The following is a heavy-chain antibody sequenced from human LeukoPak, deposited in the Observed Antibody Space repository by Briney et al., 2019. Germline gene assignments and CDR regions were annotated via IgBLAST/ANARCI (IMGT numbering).Heavy chain of an antibody. J-gene: IGHJ3*02. CDR2: ISSSSSYI. D-gene: IGHD3-10*01. Sequence: PGGSLRLSCVASGFTFSSHGMNWVRQAPGKGLEWVSSISSSSSYIYYADSVKGRFTISRDNAKNSLYLQMNSLRAEDTAVYYCARGSLDAFDIWGQGTMVTVSS. V-gene: IGHV3-21*01. CDR3: ARGSLDAFDI. CDR1: GFTFSSHG.